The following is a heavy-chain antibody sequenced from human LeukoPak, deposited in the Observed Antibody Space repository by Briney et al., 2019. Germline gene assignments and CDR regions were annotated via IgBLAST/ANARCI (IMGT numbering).Heavy chain of an antibody. CDR2: IYYSGST. Sequence: PSETLSLTCTVSDGSISSGIYYWGWIRQPPGKGLEWIGSIYYSGSTYYNPSLKSRVTISLDTSKNQFSLKLNSVTAADTSVYSCARHFSGHWYQGFEYWGQGTLVTVSS. D-gene: IGHD2-2*01. J-gene: IGHJ4*02. V-gene: IGHV4-39*01. CDR1: DGSISSGIYY. CDR3: ARHFSGHWYQGFEY.